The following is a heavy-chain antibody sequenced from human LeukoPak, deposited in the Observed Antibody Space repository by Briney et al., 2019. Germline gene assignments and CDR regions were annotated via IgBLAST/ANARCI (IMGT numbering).Heavy chain of an antibody. D-gene: IGHD5-12*01. Sequence: PGGSLRLSCAVSGFAFSSYTMNWVRQAPGKGLEWVSSISSSSSYIYYADSVKGRFTISRDNAKNSLYLQMNSLRAEDTAVYYCARDREATIPHFDYWGQGTLVTVSS. CDR3: ARDREATIPHFDY. J-gene: IGHJ4*02. CDR2: ISSSSSYI. CDR1: GFAFSSYT. V-gene: IGHV3-21*01.